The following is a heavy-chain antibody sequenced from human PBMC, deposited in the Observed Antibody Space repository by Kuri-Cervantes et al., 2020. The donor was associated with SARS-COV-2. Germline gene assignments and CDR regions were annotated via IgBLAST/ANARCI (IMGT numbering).Heavy chain of an antibody. Sequence: ESLKISCTVSGGSISSYYWSWIRQPPGKGLEWIGYIYYSGSTNYNPSLKSRVTISVDTSKNQFSLKLSSVTAADTAVYYCARGDIVVVVASLKYYYGMDVWGQGTTVTVSS. CDR3: ARGDIVVVVASLKYYYGMDV. J-gene: IGHJ6*02. CDR2: IYYSGST. D-gene: IGHD2-15*01. V-gene: IGHV4-59*12. CDR1: GGSISSYY.